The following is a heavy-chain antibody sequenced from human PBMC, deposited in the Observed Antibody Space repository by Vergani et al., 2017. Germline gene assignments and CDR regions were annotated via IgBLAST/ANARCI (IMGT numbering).Heavy chain of an antibody. J-gene: IGHJ4*02. CDR2: IYTSGST. Sequence: QVQLQESGPGLVKPSETLSLTCTVSGGSISSYYWSWIRQPAGKGLEWIGRIYTSGSTNYNPSLKSRVTMSVDTSKNQFSLKLSSVTAADTAVYYCARAYCSSTSCYPAYYFDYWGQGTLVTVSS. CDR1: GGSISSYY. V-gene: IGHV4-4*07. D-gene: IGHD2-2*01. CDR3: ARAYCSSTSCYPAYYFDY.